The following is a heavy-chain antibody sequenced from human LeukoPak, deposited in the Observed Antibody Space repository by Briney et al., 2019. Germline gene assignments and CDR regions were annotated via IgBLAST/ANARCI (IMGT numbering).Heavy chain of an antibody. J-gene: IGHJ3*02. V-gene: IGHV4-59*08. D-gene: IGHD1-26*01. Sequence: PSETLSLTCTVSGGSISSYYWSGLRQPPGKGLEGIGYIYYNGSTNYNPSLKSRVTISVDTSKNQFSLKLSSVTAADTAVYYCARTGGSYPDAFDIWGQGTMVTVSS. CDR3: ARTGGSYPDAFDI. CDR2: IYYNGST. CDR1: GGSISSYY.